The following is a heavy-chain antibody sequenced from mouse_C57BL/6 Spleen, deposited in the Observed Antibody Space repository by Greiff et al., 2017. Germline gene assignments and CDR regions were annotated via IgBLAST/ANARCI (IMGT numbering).Heavy chain of an antibody. Sequence: VQLQQSGAELVTPGSSVKLSCKASGYTFTSYCMDWVKQRPGQGLEWIGNIYPSDSETNYNQKFKGKATLTVDKSSSTAYMQLSSLTSEDSAVYYCARWLCFYGVGYWGQGTSVTVSS. D-gene: IGHD2-2*01. J-gene: IGHJ4*01. CDR2: IYPSDSET. CDR3: ARWLCFYGVGY. V-gene: IGHV1-61*01. CDR1: GYTFTSYC.